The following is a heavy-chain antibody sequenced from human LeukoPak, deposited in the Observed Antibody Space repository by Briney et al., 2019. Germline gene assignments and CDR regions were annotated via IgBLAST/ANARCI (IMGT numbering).Heavy chain of an antibody. CDR1: GFTFSSYS. D-gene: IGHD3-22*01. CDR3: VREGYYDSSGYLGVFDY. Sequence: GGSLRLSCAASGFTFSSYSMNWVRPAPGKGLEWVSSISSSSSYIYYADSVKGRFTISRDNAKNSLYLQMKSLRAEDTAVYYCVREGYYDSSGYLGVFDYWGQGTLVTVSS. CDR2: ISSSSSYI. V-gene: IGHV3-21*01. J-gene: IGHJ4*02.